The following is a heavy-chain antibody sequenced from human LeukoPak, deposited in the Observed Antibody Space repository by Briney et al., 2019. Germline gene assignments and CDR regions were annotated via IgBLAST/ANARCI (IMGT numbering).Heavy chain of an antibody. V-gene: IGHV4-34*01. D-gene: IGHD3-3*01. CDR1: GGSFSGYY. CDR3: QSRYLEWLLEY. CDR2: INHSGST. Sequence: SETLSLTCAVYGGSFSGYYWSWIRQPPGKGLEWIGEINHSGSTNYNPSLKSRVTISVDTSKNQFSLKLSSVTAADTAVYYCQSRYLEWLLEYWGQGTLVTVSS. J-gene: IGHJ4*02.